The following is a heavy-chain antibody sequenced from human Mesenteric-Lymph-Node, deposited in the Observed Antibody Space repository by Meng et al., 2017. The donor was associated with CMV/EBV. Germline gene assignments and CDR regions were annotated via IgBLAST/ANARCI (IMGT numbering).Heavy chain of an antibody. V-gene: IGHV3-7*01. CDR3: AKFPDYGDSLDY. D-gene: IGHD4-17*01. J-gene: IGHJ4*02. CDR2: INQDGSEK. Sequence: GESLKISCAASGFTFSSYWMSWVRQAPGKGLEWVANINQDGSEKYNVDSVKGRFTISRDNAKNSLYLQMNNLRAGDTAVYYCAKFPDYGDSLDYWGQGTLVTVSS. CDR1: GFTFSSYW.